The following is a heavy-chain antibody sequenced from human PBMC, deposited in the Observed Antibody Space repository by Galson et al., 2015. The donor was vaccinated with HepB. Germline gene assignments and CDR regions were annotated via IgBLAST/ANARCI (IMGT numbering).Heavy chain of an antibody. CDR2: IWYDGSNK. J-gene: IGHJ4*02. D-gene: IGHD1-26*01. Sequence: SLRLSCAASGFTFSSYGMHWVRQAPGKGLEWVAVIWYDGSNKYYADSVKGRFTISRDNSKNTLYLQMNSLRAEDTAVYYCARDSRVGATAVVDYWGQGTLVTVSS. CDR3: ARDSRVGATAVVDY. V-gene: IGHV3-33*08. CDR1: GFTFSSYG.